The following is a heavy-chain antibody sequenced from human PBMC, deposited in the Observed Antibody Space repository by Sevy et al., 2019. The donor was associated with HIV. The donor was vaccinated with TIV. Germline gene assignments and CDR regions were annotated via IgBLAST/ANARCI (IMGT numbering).Heavy chain of an antibody. V-gene: IGHV5-51*01. D-gene: IGHD3-10*01. Sequence: GESLKISCKGSGYSFTSYWIGWVRQMPRKGLEWMGIIYPGDSDTRYSPSFQGQVTISADKSISTAYLQWSSLKASDTAMYYCARDYRPLNYYYYGMDVWGQGTTVTVSS. CDR3: ARDYRPLNYYYYGMDV. CDR1: GYSFTSYW. CDR2: IYPGDSDT. J-gene: IGHJ6*02.